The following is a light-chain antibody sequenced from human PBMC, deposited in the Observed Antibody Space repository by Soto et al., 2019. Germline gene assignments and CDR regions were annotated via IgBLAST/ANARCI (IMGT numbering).Light chain of an antibody. J-gene: IGKJ4*01. CDR2: AAS. CDR1: QSISYY. V-gene: IGKV1-39*01. CDR3: QQTYSNLLS. Sequence: DIQLTQSPSSLSASVGDRVTITCRASQSISYYLNWYQQKPGKAPKVLISAASSLQSGVPSRFSDSGTGTNFALSISGLQPKDFATYYYQQTYSNLLSFGGGTKVEAK.